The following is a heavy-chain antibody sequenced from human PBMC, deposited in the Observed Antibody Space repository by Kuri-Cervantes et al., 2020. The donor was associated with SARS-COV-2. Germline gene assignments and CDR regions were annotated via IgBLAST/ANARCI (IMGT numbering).Heavy chain of an antibody. CDR3: ARQVIISHFDY. D-gene: IGHD3-3*01. Sequence: ASVKVSCKASGYTFTSYDINWVRQATGQGLEWMGWISAYNGNTNYAQKLQGRVTMTTDTSTSTAYMELRSLRSDDTAVYYCARQVIISHFDYWGQGTLVTVSS. CDR2: ISAYNGNT. CDR1: GYTFTSYD. J-gene: IGHJ4*02. V-gene: IGHV1-18*01.